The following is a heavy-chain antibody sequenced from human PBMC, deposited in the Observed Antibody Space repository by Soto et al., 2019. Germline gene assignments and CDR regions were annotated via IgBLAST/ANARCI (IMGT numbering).Heavy chain of an antibody. Sequence: ASVKVSCKASGYTFTGYYMHWVRQAPGQGLEWMGWINPNSGGTNYAQKFQGWVTMTRDTSISTAYMELSRLRSDDTAVYDCARANRYSSSGHAFDIWGQGTMVTVSS. CDR3: ARANRYSSSGHAFDI. D-gene: IGHD6-6*01. J-gene: IGHJ3*02. CDR2: INPNSGGT. CDR1: GYTFTGYY. V-gene: IGHV1-2*04.